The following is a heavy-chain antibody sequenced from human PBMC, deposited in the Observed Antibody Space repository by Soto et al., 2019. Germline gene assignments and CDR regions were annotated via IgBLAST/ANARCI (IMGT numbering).Heavy chain of an antibody. Sequence: QVQMRESGPGLVKPSETLSLSCTVSGASVTSGTNYWSWVRQPPGKGLEWIGYISHSGFTNYNPSLKSRVTISADTSMNQFSLKLNSVTAADTAVYYCARGWDGTSWGQGTLVTVSS. V-gene: IGHV4-61*01. CDR2: ISHSGFT. J-gene: IGHJ4*02. CDR1: GASVTSGTNY. D-gene: IGHD6-19*01. CDR3: ARGWDGTS.